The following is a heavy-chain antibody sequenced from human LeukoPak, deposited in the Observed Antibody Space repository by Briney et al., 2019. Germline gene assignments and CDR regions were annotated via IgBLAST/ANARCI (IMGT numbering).Heavy chain of an antibody. V-gene: IGHV5-51*01. D-gene: IGHD3-10*01. CDR2: IYPGDSDT. CDR1: GYSFTSYW. Sequence: GESLKISCKGSGYSFTSYWIGWVRQMPGKGLEWMGIIYPGDSDTRYSPSFQGQVTISADKSISTAYLQWSSLKASDAAMYYCARHQYGSGSYYYYYYGMDVWGQGTTVTVSS. CDR3: ARHQYGSGSYYYYYYGMDV. J-gene: IGHJ6*02.